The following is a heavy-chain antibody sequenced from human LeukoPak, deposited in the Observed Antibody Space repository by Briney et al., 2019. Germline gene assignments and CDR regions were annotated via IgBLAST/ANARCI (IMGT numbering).Heavy chain of an antibody. Sequence: PSETLSLTCTVSGGSMSSYYWSWIRQPPGKGLEWIGYIYYSGTTKYNPSLKSRVTISVDTSKDQFSLKLSSVTAADTAVYYCARVEMATIFHDYWGQGTLVTVSS. D-gene: IGHD5-24*01. CDR1: GGSMSSYY. CDR3: ARVEMATIFHDY. V-gene: IGHV4-59*01. J-gene: IGHJ4*02. CDR2: IYYSGTT.